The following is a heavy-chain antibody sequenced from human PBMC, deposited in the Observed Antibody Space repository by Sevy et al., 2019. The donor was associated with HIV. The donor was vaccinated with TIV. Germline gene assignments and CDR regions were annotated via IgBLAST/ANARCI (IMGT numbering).Heavy chain of an antibody. V-gene: IGHV3-15*01. Sequence: GGSLRLSCAASGFTFSNAWMSWVRQAPGKGLEWVGRIKSKTDGGTTDYAAPVKGRFTISRDDSKNTLYLQMNSLKTDDTAVYYCTTYCYDDSGCYYGSAFGIWGKGKMVTVSS. J-gene: IGHJ3*02. D-gene: IGHD3-22*01. CDR2: IKSKTDGGTT. CDR3: TTYCYDDSGCYYGSAFGI. CDR1: GFTFSNAW.